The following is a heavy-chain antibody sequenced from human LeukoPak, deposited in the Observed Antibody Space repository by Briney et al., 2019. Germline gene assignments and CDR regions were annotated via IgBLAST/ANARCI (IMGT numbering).Heavy chain of an antibody. D-gene: IGHD6-13*01. J-gene: IGHJ4*02. CDR3: AGTPTRVAAAGTWDY. CDR2: FDPEDGET. Sequence: AASVKVSCKVSGYTLTELSMHWVRQAPGKGLEWMGGFDPEDGETIYAQKFQGRVTMTEDTSTDTAYMELSSLRSEDTAVYYCAGTPTRVAAAGTWDYWGQGTLVTVSS. V-gene: IGHV1-24*01. CDR1: GYTLTELS.